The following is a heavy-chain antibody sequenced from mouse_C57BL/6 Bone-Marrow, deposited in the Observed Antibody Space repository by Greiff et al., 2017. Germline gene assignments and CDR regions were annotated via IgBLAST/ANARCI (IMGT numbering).Heavy chain of an antibody. CDR1: GYTFTEYT. J-gene: IGHJ3*01. CDR3: ARSGYMFFAY. Sequence: VQLQQPGAELVKPGASVKLSCKASGYTFTEYTIHWVKQRSGQGLEWIGWFYPAGGSIKYNEKFKDKATLTVDKSSSTVYMELSRLTSEDSAVYFCARSGYMFFAYWGQGTLVTVSA. V-gene: IGHV1-62-2*01. CDR2: FYPAGGSI. D-gene: IGHD1-3*01.